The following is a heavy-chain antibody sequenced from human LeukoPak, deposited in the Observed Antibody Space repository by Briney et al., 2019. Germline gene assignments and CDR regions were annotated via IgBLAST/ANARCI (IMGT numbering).Heavy chain of an antibody. V-gene: IGHV3-23*01. CDR2: ISGSGGST. D-gene: IGHD3-16*02. CDR3: AKDSGAFMITFGGVIVPPFYFDY. J-gene: IGHJ4*02. CDR1: GFTFSSYA. Sequence: GSLRLSCAASGFTFSSYAMSWVRQAPGKGLEWVSAISGSGGSTYYADSVKGRFTISRDNSKNTLYLQMNSLRAEDTAVYYCAKDSGAFMITFGGVIVPPFYFDYWGQGTLVTVSS.